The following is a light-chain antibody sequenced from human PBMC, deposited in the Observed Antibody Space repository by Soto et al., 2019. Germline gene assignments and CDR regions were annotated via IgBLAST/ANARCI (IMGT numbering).Light chain of an antibody. CDR2: EVT. CDR1: SNDVGNYNL. J-gene: IGLJ2*01. Sequence: QSALTQPASVSGSPGQSITISCTGTSNDVGNYNLVSWYQQHPGKVPKLMIYEVTYRPSGVSNRFSGSKSGNMASLTISGLQAEDEATYYCSSFTNTNTVLFGGGTQLTVL. V-gene: IGLV2-14*02. CDR3: SSFTNTNTVL.